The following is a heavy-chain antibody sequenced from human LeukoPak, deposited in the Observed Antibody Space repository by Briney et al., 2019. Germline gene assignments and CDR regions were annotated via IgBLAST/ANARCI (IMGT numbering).Heavy chain of an antibody. CDR1: GFTFSSYW. D-gene: IGHD2-21*01. Sequence: GGSLRLSCAASGFTFSSYWMSWVRQAPGKGLEWVANIKQDGSEKYYVDSVKGRFTISRDNAKNSLYLQMNSLRAEDTAVYYCARKKRAYDYYYYYMDVCGKGTTVTVSS. CDR2: IKQDGSEK. J-gene: IGHJ6*03. V-gene: IGHV3-7*01. CDR3: ARKKRAYDYYYYYMDV.